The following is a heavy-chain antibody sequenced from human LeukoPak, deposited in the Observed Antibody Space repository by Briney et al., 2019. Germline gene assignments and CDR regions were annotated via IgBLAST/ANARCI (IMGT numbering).Heavy chain of an antibody. CDR3: AGGDFWSGYFY. V-gene: IGHV4-61*02. CDR2: IYTSGST. CDR1: GGSISSGSYY. D-gene: IGHD3-3*01. Sequence: PSETLSLTCTVSGGSISSGSYYWSWIRQPAGKGLEWIGRIYTSGSTNCNPSLKSRVTISVDTSKNQFSLKLSSVTAADTAVYYCAGGDFWSGYFYWGQGTLVTVSS. J-gene: IGHJ4*02.